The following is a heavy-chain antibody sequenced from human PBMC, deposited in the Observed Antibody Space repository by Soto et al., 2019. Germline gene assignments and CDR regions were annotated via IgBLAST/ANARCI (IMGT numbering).Heavy chain of an antibody. D-gene: IGHD2-15*01. Sequence: EVQLVESGGGLVQPGGSLRLSCAASGFTVSSNYMSWVRQAPGKGLEWVSVIYSGGSTYYADSVKGRFTISRDNSKNTLYLQMNSLRAEDTAVYYCARAVVVAGTHWGGYFDYWGQGTLVTVSS. CDR2: IYSGGST. J-gene: IGHJ4*02. V-gene: IGHV3-66*01. CDR3: ARAVVVAGTHWGGYFDY. CDR1: GFTVSSNY.